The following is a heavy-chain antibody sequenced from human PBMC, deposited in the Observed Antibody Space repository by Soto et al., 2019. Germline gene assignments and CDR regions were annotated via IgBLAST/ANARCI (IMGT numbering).Heavy chain of an antibody. CDR1: GGTFSSYA. Sequence: QVPLVQSGAEVKKPGSSVKVSCKASGGTFSSYAISWERQAPGQGLQWMGGIIHLFGTANYAQKCQGRVTITADDSTSTAYMELSSLRSEDTAVYYWARRGYCSRTSGHHYYYYCMYACGRATTVSVSS. CDR3: ARRGYCSRTSGHHYYYYCMYA. CDR2: IIHLFGTA. V-gene: IGHV1-69*01. J-gene: IGHJ6*02. D-gene: IGHD2-2*01.